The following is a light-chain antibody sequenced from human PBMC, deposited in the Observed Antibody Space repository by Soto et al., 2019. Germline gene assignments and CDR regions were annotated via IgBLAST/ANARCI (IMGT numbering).Light chain of an antibody. J-gene: IGKJ4*01. CDR2: GAS. Sequence: ESVLTQSPVTLSLSPGERATLSCRSSQSVSSSYLAWYQQKPGQAPRLLIYGASSRATGIPDRFSGSGSGTDFTLTISRLEPEDFAVYYCQQYGSSPLTFGGGTKVDIK. CDR1: QSVSSSY. V-gene: IGKV3-20*01. CDR3: QQYGSSPLT.